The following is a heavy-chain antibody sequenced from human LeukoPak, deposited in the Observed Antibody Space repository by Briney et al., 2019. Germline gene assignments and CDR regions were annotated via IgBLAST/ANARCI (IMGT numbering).Heavy chain of an antibody. CDR1: GYTFTSYG. CDR3: ARDSPTIFGVVVGNYMDV. V-gene: IGHV1-18*01. J-gene: IGHJ6*03. D-gene: IGHD3-3*01. Sequence: ASVKVSCKASGYTFTSYGFSWVRQAPGQGLEWMGRISAYNGHTKYSQKLQGRVTMTIDTSTSTAYMELRSLRFDDTAVYYCARDSPTIFGVVVGNYMDVWGKGTTVTVSS. CDR2: ISAYNGHT.